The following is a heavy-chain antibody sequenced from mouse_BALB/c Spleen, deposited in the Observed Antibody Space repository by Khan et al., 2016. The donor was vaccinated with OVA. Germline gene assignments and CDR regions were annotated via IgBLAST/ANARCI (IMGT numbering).Heavy chain of an antibody. CDR2: ISPNRGGS. Sequence: VQLKQSGPELVKPGASVKMSCKASGYTFTSYVMHWVKPKPGQGLEWIGYISPNRGGSKYNEKFRGKATLTSDKSSRTAYMELSSLNSEDSAVYYCLRSLYYYGSADEGFAYWGQGTLVTVSA. D-gene: IGHD1-1*01. CDR3: LRSLYYYGSADEGFAY. CDR1: GYTFTSYV. J-gene: IGHJ3*01. V-gene: IGHV1S136*01.